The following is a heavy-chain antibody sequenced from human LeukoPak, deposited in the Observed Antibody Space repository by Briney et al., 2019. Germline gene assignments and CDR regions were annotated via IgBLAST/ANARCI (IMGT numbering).Heavy chain of an antibody. V-gene: IGHV3-23*01. Sequence: GGSLRLSCAASGFTFSSYAMSWVRQAPGKGLEWVSGISGSGVSTYYADSVKGRFTISRDNSKNTLYLQVNSLRAEDTAVYYCAKTCGGDCYGAFDYWGQGTLVTVSS. CDR3: AKTCGGDCYGAFDY. CDR1: GFTFSSYA. J-gene: IGHJ4*02. CDR2: ISGSGVST. D-gene: IGHD2-21*02.